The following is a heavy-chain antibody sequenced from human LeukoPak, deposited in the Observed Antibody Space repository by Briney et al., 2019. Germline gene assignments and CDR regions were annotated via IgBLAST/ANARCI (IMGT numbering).Heavy chain of an antibody. CDR2: ICSSSTYI. J-gene: IGHJ4*02. Sequence: GGSMRLSCAASGFTFSSYNMNWVRQAPGKGLEWGSSICSSSTYIYYADSVRGRFTISRDNAKNSLYLQMNSLRAEDTAVYYCAIDPGTVDTAMVPVWDYWGQGTLVTVSS. D-gene: IGHD5-18*01. CDR1: GFTFSSYN. V-gene: IGHV3-21*01. CDR3: AIDPGTVDTAMVPVWDY.